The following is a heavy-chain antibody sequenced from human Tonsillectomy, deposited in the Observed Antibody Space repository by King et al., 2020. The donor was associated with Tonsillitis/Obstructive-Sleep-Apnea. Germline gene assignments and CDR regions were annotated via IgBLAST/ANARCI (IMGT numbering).Heavy chain of an antibody. CDR1: GFTVSSNY. Sequence: DVQLVESGGGLVQPGGSLRLSCAASGFTVSSNYMSWVRQAPGKGLEWVSVIYSGGSTYYADSVKGRFTISRDNSNNTLYLQMNSLRAEDTAVYYCARSRYYYDSSGSLDIWGQGTMVTVSS. CDR2: IYSGGST. V-gene: IGHV3-66*01. CDR3: ARSRYYYDSSGSLDI. J-gene: IGHJ3*02. D-gene: IGHD3-22*01.